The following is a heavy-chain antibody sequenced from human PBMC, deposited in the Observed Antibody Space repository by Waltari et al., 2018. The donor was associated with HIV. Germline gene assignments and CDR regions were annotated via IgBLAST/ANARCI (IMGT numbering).Heavy chain of an antibody. J-gene: IGHJ4*02. D-gene: IGHD3-22*01. Sequence: QLQLQESGPGLVKPSETLSLTCTVSGGSISSSSYYWGWIRQPPGKGLGWIGSIYYSGSTYYNPSLKGRVTLSVDTSKNQFSLKLSSVTGADTAVYYCARVPYYYDSSGDTVWGQGTLVTVSS. V-gene: IGHV4-39*07. CDR2: IYYSGST. CDR3: ARVPYYYDSSGDTV. CDR1: GGSISSSSYY.